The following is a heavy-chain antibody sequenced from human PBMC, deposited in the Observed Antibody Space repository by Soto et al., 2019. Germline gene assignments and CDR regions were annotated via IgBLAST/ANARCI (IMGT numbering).Heavy chain of an antibody. V-gene: IGHV3-33*01. CDR1: GFTFSSYG. CDR3: ARRDKLGSSGYYPYYYYGMDV. D-gene: IGHD3-22*01. CDR2: IWYDGSNK. J-gene: IGHJ6*02. Sequence: GGSLRLSCAASGFTFSSYGMHWVRQAPGKGLEWVAVIWYDGSNKYYADSVKGRFTISRDNSKNTLYLQMNSLRAEDTAVYYCARRDKLGSSGYYPYYYYGMDVWGQGTTVTVSS.